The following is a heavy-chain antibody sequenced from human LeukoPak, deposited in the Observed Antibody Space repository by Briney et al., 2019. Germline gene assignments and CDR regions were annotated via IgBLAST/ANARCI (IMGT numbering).Heavy chain of an antibody. V-gene: IGHV3-30*02. Sequence: PGGSLRLSCAASGFTFRSYGMHWVRQPQGKGLEWVAFIRYEGSDKYYADSVKGRFTISRDNSKNTLYLQMNSLRAEDTAVYYCARGEAAGSFDYWGQGTLVTVSS. CDR3: ARGEAAGSFDY. J-gene: IGHJ4*02. CDR1: GFTFRSYG. D-gene: IGHD6-13*01. CDR2: IRYEGSDK.